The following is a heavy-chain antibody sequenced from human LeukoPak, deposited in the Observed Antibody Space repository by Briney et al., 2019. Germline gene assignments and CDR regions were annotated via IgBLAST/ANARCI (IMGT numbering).Heavy chain of an antibody. CDR3: AKGSLSSTWSDYFDY. J-gene: IGHJ4*02. V-gene: IGHV3-30*04. Sequence: GRSLRLSCAASGFTFSSYAMHWVRQAPGKGLEWVAVISYDGGNEYYADSVKGRFTISRDNSKNTLNLQMNSLRTEDTAVYYCAKGSLSSTWSDYFDYWGQGTLVTVSS. CDR1: GFTFSSYA. D-gene: IGHD6-13*01. CDR2: ISYDGGNE.